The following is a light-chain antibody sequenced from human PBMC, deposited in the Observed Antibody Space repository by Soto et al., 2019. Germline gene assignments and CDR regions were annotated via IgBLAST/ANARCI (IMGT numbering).Light chain of an antibody. CDR3: NSYTSIRTYV. Sequence: QSALTQPASVSGSPGQSITISCTGTSSDVGGYNFVTWYQHHPGKAPKLIIYNVNGRPSGVSNRFSGPKSGNTASLTISGLQTEDEADYYCNSYTSIRTYVFGTGTKLTVL. CDR1: SSDVGGYNF. J-gene: IGLJ1*01. V-gene: IGLV2-14*01. CDR2: NVN.